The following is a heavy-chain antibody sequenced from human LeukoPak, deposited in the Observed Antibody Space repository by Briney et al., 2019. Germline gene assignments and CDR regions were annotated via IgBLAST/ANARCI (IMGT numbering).Heavy chain of an antibody. V-gene: IGHV3-23*01. D-gene: IGHD3-10*01. Sequence: GGSLRLSCAASGFTFSTYAMSWVRQAPGKGLEWVSGISGSGGSTYYADSVKGRFTISRDNSQKTLYLQMNSLRGEDTAVYYCAKIPPGSHWVDFDYWGQGTLVTVSS. J-gene: IGHJ4*02. CDR2: ISGSGGST. CDR1: GFTFSTYA. CDR3: AKIPPGSHWVDFDY.